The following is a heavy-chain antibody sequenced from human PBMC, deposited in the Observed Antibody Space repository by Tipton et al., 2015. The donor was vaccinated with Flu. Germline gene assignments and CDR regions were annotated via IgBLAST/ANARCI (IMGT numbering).Heavy chain of an antibody. Sequence: TLSLTCNVSGGSISGSHSYWAWIRRPPGKGLEWIASIYSSGTTYYSPSVKNRASISVGTPKNFFSLKLTSVTAADTAVYYCARRTTLDTWFDPWGQGTLVTVSS. V-gene: IGHV4-39*07. CDR1: GGSISGSHSY. D-gene: IGHD4-23*01. J-gene: IGHJ5*02. CDR3: ARRTTLDTWFDP. CDR2: IYSSGTT.